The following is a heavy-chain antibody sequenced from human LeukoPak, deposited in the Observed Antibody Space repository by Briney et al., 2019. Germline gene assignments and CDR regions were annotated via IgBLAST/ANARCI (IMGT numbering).Heavy chain of an antibody. D-gene: IGHD2-2*02. V-gene: IGHV1-69*13. J-gene: IGHJ4*02. CDR3: ARARGRNIVVVPAAIYYFDY. CDR2: IIPIFGTA. Sequence: SVKVSCKASGGTFSSYAISWVRQAPGQGLEWMRGIIPIFGTANYAQKFQGRVTITADESTSTAYMELSSLRSEDTAVYYCARARGRNIVVVPAAIYYFDYWGQGTLVTVSS. CDR1: GGTFSSYA.